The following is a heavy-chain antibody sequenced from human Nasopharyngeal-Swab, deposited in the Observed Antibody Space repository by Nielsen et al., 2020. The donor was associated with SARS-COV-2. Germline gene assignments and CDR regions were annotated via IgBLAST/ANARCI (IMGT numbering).Heavy chain of an antibody. D-gene: IGHD6-13*01. V-gene: IGHV3-30*04. J-gene: IGHJ4*02. CDR2: ISYDGSNK. Sequence: GGSLRLSCAAPGFTFSSYAMHWVRQAPGKGLEWVAVISYDGSNKYYADSVKGRFTISRDNSKNTLYLQMNSLRAEDTAVYYCARDLFHSSSWYEDYWGQGTLVTVSS. CDR1: GFTFSSYA. CDR3: ARDLFHSSSWYEDY.